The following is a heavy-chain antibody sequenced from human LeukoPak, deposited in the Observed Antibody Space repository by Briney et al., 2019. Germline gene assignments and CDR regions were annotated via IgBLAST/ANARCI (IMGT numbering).Heavy chain of an antibody. D-gene: IGHD6-19*01. CDR1: GGAFSSYA. CDR2: IIPIFGTA. J-gene: IGHJ4*02. V-gene: IGHV1-69*06. CDR3: ARDSPVAGSFDY. Sequence: GASVKVSCKASGGAFSSYAISWVRQAPGQGLEWMGGIIPIFGTANYAQKFQGRVAITADRSTSTAYMELSSLRSEDTAVYYCARDSPVAGSFDYWGQGTLVTVSS.